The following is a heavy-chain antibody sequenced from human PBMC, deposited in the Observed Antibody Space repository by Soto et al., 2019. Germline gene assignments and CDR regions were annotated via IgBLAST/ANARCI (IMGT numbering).Heavy chain of an antibody. V-gene: IGHV1-69*17. D-gene: IGHD3-16*01. CDR3: ARESLGAKGEDH. CDR1: GDTFNSYV. J-gene: IGHJ4*02. Sequence: QVQLVQSGAEVKRPGSSVKVSCESSGDTFNSYVISWVRQAPGQGLEWMGGIIPIIGVTHYAQKFQGRVPISAHSSTGTSYSEVTTMGFEDTVLYYSARESLGAKGEDHWGQGTLVIVYS. CDR2: IIPIIGVT.